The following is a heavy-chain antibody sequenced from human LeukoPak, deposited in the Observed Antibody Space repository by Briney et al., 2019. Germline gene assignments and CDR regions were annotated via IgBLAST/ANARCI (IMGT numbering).Heavy chain of an antibody. J-gene: IGHJ4*02. CDR2: IYYSGST. Sequence: WIRQPPGKGLEWIGSIYYSGSTYYNPSLKSRVTISVDTSKNQFSLKLSSVTAADTAVYYCARDHQLYSNFYWGQGTLVTVSS. CDR3: ARDHQLYSNFY. V-gene: IGHV4-39*07. D-gene: IGHD4-11*01.